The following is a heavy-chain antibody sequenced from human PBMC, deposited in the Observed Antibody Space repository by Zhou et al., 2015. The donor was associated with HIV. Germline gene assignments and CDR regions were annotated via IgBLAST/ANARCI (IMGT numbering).Heavy chain of an antibody. CDR2: IIPIFGTT. CDR3: ARDLGRYGSGSSWLFNY. Sequence: QVQLVQSGAEVKKPGSSVKVSCKASGGTFSSYAISWVRQAPGQGLEWMGGIIPIFGTTNYAQKFQGRVTITADESTSTAYMELSSLRSEDTAVYYCARDLGRYGSGSSWLFNYWGQGTLVTVSS. D-gene: IGHD3-10*01. J-gene: IGHJ4*02. V-gene: IGHV1-69*01. CDR1: GGTFSSYA.